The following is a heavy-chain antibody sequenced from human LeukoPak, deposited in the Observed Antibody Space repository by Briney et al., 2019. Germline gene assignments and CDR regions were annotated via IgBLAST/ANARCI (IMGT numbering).Heavy chain of an antibody. V-gene: IGHV4-31*03. CDR1: GGSISSVGYY. CDR3: AYDSSGDHRSDAFDI. D-gene: IGHD3-22*01. J-gene: IGHJ3*02. Sequence: SQTLSLTCTVAGGSISSVGYYWSWIRQHPGKGLEWIGYIYYSGSTYYNPSLKSRVTISVDTSKNQFSLKLSCVTAADTAVYYCAYDSSGDHRSDAFDIWGQGTMVTVSS. CDR2: IYYSGST.